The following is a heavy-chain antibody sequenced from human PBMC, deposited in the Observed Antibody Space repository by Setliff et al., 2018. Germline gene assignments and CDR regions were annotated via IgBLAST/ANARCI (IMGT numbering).Heavy chain of an antibody. CDR2: INVGGTNT. V-gene: IGHV3-23*01. D-gene: IGHD6-13*01. Sequence: GGSLRLSCAASGFTFSSFAMSWVRQAPGKRLEWVSIINVGGTNTYYRDSVKGRFTISRDNSKSTLYLQMNSLRAEDTAIYYCAKCSSWHGHYPHFNYWGQGTLVTVSS. CDR1: GFTFSSFA. CDR3: AKCSSWHGHYPHFNY. J-gene: IGHJ4*02.